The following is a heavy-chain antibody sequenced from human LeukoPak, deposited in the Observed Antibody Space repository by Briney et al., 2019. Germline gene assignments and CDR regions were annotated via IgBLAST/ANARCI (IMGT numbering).Heavy chain of an antibody. V-gene: IGHV3-23*01. CDR2: ISGSGNGT. CDR1: GFTFSSYA. J-gene: IGHJ6*03. D-gene: IGHD1-7*01. CDR3: ARVRPRNYGYYYYYMDV. Sequence: PGGSLRLSCAASGFTFSSYAMSWVRQAPGKGLEWVSAISGSGNGTYYADSVKGRFTISRDNSKNTLYLQMNSLRAEDTAVYYCARVRPRNYGYYYYYMDVWGKGTTVTVSS.